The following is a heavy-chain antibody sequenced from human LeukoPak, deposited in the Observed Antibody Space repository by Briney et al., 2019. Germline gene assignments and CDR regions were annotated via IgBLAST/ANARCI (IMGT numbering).Heavy chain of an antibody. Sequence: ASVKVSCTVSGYTLTELSMHWVRQAPGKGLEWMGGFDPEDGETIYAQKFQGRVTMTEDTSTDTAYMELSSLRSEDTAVYYCATTRRGIAAAGGVDDNYWGQGTLVTVSS. V-gene: IGHV1-24*01. J-gene: IGHJ4*02. CDR3: ATTRRGIAAAGGVDDNY. CDR1: GYTLTELS. D-gene: IGHD6-13*01. CDR2: FDPEDGET.